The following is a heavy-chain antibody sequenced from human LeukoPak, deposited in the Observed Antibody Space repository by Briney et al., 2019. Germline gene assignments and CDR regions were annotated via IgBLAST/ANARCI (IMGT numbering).Heavy chain of an antibody. V-gene: IGHV4-31*03. CDR2: IYYSGST. D-gene: IGHD2-8*02. CDR3: ARGGVVTYYGMDV. CDR1: GGSISSGGYY. Sequence: PSETLSLTCTVSGGSISSGGYYWSWIRQHPGKGLEWIGYIYYSGSTYYNPSLKSRVTISVDRSKNQFSLKLSSVTAADTAVYYCARGGVVTYYGMDVWGQGTTVTVSS. J-gene: IGHJ6*02.